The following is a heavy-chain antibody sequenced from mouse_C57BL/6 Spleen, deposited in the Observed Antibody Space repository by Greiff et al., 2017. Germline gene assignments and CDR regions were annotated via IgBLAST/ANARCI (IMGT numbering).Heavy chain of an antibody. D-gene: IGHD1-1*01. CDR2: IWSGGST. V-gene: IGHV2-2*01. Sequence: VQGVESGPGLVQPSQSLSITCTVSGFSLTSYGVHWVRQSPGKGLEWLGVIWSGGSTDYNAAFISRLSISKDNSKSQVFFKMNSLQADDTAIYDGAIYGSSKYYYARDYWGQGTSVTVSS. CDR1: GFSLTSYG. CDR3: AIYGSSKYYYARDY. J-gene: IGHJ4*01.